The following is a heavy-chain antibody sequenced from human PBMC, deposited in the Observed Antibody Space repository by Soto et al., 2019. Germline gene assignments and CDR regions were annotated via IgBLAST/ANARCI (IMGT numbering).Heavy chain of an antibody. Sequence: SVKVSCKASGGTFSSYAISWVRQAPGQGLEWMGGIIPIFGTANYAQKFQGRVTITADESTSTAYMELSSLRSEDTAVYYCARELEPTYYYYYYGMDVWGQGTTVTVSS. CDR3: ARELEPTYYYYYYGMDV. CDR1: GGTFSSYA. CDR2: IIPIFGTA. D-gene: IGHD1-1*01. V-gene: IGHV1-69*13. J-gene: IGHJ6*02.